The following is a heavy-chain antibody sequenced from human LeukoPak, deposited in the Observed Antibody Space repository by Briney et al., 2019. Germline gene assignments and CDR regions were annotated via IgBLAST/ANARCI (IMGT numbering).Heavy chain of an antibody. CDR3: ARQGSMTRGGYWLDP. Sequence: PSETLSLTCTVSGASINTSNSYWAWIRQPPGKGLESIGNIYYTGRTYSNASLNSRVTISVDTSKNQFSLKLTSVTAADTAVYYCARQGSMTRGGYWLDPWGQGTLVIVSS. CDR2: IYYTGRT. D-gene: IGHD3-10*01. CDR1: GASINTSNSY. J-gene: IGHJ5*02. V-gene: IGHV4-39*01.